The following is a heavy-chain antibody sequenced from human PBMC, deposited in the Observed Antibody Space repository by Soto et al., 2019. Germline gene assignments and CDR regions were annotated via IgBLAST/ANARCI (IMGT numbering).Heavy chain of an antibody. CDR2: IYHTGST. D-gene: IGHD3-16*01. CDR1: GDSISDFY. Sequence: SETLSLTCTVSGDSISDFYWTWIRQSPGKGLEWIGYIYHTGSTKYNPSLESRVTFSIDTSKSQFSLRLTSVTAEDTAVYYCARQRRGTWYYFDHWGQGTLVTVSS. J-gene: IGHJ4*02. CDR3: ARQRRGTWYYFDH. V-gene: IGHV4-59*08.